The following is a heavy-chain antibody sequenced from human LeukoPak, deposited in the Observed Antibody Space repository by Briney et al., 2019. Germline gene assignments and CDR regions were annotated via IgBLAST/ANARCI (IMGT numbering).Heavy chain of an antibody. CDR3: ARDLFIAAAPTDY. V-gene: IGHV1-2*02. D-gene: IGHD6-13*01. Sequence: GASVKVSCKASGYTSTGYYMHWVRQAPGQGLEWMGWINPNSGGTNYAQKFQGRVTMTRDTSISTAYMELSRLRSDDTAVYYCARDLFIAAAPTDYWGQGTLVTVSS. CDR1: GYTSTGYY. CDR2: INPNSGGT. J-gene: IGHJ4*02.